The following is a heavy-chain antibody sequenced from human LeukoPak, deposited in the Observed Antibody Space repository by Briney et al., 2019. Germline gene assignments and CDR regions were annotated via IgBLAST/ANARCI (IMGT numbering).Heavy chain of an antibody. V-gene: IGHV1-69*13. CDR3: ARGSSSWYAQYFQH. D-gene: IGHD6-13*01. CDR1: GGTFSSYA. J-gene: IGHJ1*01. Sequence: GASVKASCKASGGTFSSYAISWVRQAPGQGLEWMGGIIPIFGTANYAQKFQGRVTITADESTSTAYMELSSLRSEDTAVYYRARGSSSWYAQYFQHWGQGTLVTVSS. CDR2: IIPIFGTA.